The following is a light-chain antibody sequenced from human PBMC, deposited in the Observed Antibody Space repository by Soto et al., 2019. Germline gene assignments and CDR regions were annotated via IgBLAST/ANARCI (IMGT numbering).Light chain of an antibody. J-gene: IGLJ1*01. Sequence: QSVLTQPPSASGTPGQRVTISCSGSSSNIGSNAVNWYQQFPGTAPKLLIYTDNQRPSGVPDRFSGPKSGTSASLAISGLQSEDEADYFCAAWDGSLNAYVFGTGTKLTVL. CDR2: TDN. V-gene: IGLV1-44*01. CDR1: SSNIGSNA. CDR3: AAWDGSLNAYV.